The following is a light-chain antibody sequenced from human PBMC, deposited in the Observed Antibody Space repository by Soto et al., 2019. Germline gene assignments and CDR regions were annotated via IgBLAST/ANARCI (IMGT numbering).Light chain of an antibody. CDR1: QSISSY. V-gene: IGKV1-39*01. CDR3: QQSYSTTWT. J-gene: IGKJ1*01. CDR2: AAS. Sequence: DLQMTQSPSSLSASVGDRVTITCRASQSISSYLNWYQQKPGKAPKLLIYAASSLQSGVPSRFSGSGSGTDFTLTISSRQPEDFATYYCQQSYSTTWTFGQGTKVEIK.